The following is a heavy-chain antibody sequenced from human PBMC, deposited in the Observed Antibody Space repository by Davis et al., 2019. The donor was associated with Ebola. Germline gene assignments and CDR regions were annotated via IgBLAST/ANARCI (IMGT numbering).Heavy chain of an antibody. Sequence: PGGSLRLSCAASGFTFSSYGMHWVRQAPGKGLEWVAVISYDGSNKYYADSVKGRFTISRDNSKNTLYLQMNSLRAEDTAVYYCAKDKGGVYYYYYGMDVWGQGTTVTVSS. CDR2: ISYDGSNK. V-gene: IGHV3-30*18. J-gene: IGHJ6*02. CDR1: GFTFSSYG. CDR3: AKDKGGVYYYYYGMDV. D-gene: IGHD3-3*01.